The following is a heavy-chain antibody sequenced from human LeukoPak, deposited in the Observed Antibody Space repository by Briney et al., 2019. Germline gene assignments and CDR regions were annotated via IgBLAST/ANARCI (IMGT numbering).Heavy chain of an antibody. CDR2: ISYDGSNK. V-gene: IGHV3-30*03. CDR1: GFTFSSYG. D-gene: IGHD6-19*01. J-gene: IGHJ4*02. CDR3: ATDSAGYSSGWYYPAAHDY. Sequence: GGSLRLSCAASGFTFSSYGMHWVRQAPGKGLEGVAVISYDGSNKYYADSVKGRFTISRDNSKNTLYLQMNSLRAEDTAVYYCATDSAGYSSGWYYPAAHDYWGQGTLVTVSS.